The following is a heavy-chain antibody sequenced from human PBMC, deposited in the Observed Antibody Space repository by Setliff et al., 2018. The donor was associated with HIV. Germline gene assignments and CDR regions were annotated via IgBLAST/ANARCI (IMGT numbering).Heavy chain of an antibody. CDR2: ISAYNGNT. J-gene: IGHJ3*02. D-gene: IGHD1-26*01. V-gene: IGHV1-18*01. CDR3: ARILVGVDDAFDI. Sequence: ASVKVSCKASGYTFTNYGISWVRQAPGQGLEWMGWISAYNGNTNYAQKLQDRVTMTTDTSTSTAYMELRSLGPDDTAVYCCARILVGVDDAFDIWGQGTMVTVSS. CDR1: GYTFTNYG.